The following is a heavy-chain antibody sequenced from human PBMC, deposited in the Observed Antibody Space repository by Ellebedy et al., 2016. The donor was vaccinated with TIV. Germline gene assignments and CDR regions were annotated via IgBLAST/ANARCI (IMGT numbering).Heavy chain of an antibody. Sequence: GESLKISXKGSGYSFTSYWIGWVRQMPGKGLEWMGIIYPGDSDTRYSPSFQGQVTISADKSISTAYLQWSSLKASDTAMYYCARSSGSYYWGDGLGDFDYWGQGTLVTVSS. CDR1: GYSFTSYW. J-gene: IGHJ4*02. CDR3: ARSSGSYYWGDGLGDFDY. V-gene: IGHV5-51*01. D-gene: IGHD1-26*01. CDR2: IYPGDSDT.